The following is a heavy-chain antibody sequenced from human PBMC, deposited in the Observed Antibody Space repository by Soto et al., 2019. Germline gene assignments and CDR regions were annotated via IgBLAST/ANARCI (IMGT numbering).Heavy chain of an antibody. CDR1: GFTFSGSA. D-gene: IGHD3-9*01. CDR2: IRSKANSYAT. V-gene: IGHV3-73*01. Sequence: GGSLRLSCAASGFTFSGSAMHLVRQASGKGLEWVGRIRSKANSYATAYAASVKGRFTISRDDSKNTAYLQMNSLKTEDTAVYYCTCYNHDIRDYWGQGPLVTVSS. CDR3: TCYNHDIRDY. J-gene: IGHJ4*02.